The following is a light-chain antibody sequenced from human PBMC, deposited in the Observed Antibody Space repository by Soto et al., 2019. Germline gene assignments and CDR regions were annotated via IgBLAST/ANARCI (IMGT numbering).Light chain of an antibody. Sequence: DIQMTQSPSSLSASVGDRITITCQASQDISNRLNWYHQKPGKAPNLLIYDASNLAAGVPSGFSGSGSGTDFTFTISSLQPEDIGTYYCQHCFTVPYTFGQGTK. CDR2: DAS. V-gene: IGKV1-33*01. CDR3: QHCFTVPYT. CDR1: QDISNR. J-gene: IGKJ2*01.